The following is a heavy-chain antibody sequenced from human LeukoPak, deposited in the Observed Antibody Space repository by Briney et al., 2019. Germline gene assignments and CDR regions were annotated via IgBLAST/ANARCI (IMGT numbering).Heavy chain of an antibody. CDR1: GYTFTSYY. J-gene: IGHJ4*02. CDR2: INPNSGGT. V-gene: IGHV1-2*02. Sequence: GASVKVSCKASGYTFTSYYMHWVRQAPGQGLEWMGWINPNSGGTNYAQKFQGRVTMTRDTSISTAYMELSRLRSDDTAVYYCARDPIYGDYVGPDYWGQGTLVTVSS. D-gene: IGHD4-17*01. CDR3: ARDPIYGDYVGPDY.